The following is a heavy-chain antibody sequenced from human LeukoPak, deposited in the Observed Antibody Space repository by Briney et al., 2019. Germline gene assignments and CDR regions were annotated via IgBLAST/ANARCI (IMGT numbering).Heavy chain of an antibody. CDR3: FFSSRGRHTRWFDP. CDR2: MYYSGST. D-gene: IGHD2-21*01. CDR1: GASISSGGYY. V-gene: IGHV4-31*03. J-gene: IGHJ5*02. Sequence: SETLSLPCTVSGASISSGGYYWSWIRQHPGKGLEWIGYMYYSGSTYYNPSLKSRVTISVDTSKNQFSLKLSSVTAADTAVYYFFFSSRGRHTRWFDPWGQGTLVTVSS.